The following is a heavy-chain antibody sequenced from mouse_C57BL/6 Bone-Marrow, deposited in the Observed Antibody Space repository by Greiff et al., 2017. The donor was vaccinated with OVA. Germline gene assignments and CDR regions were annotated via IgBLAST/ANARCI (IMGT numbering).Heavy chain of an antibody. V-gene: IGHV7-3*01. J-gene: IGHJ1*03. CDR1: GFTFTDYY. Sequence: DVKLVESGGGLVQPGGSLSLSCAASGFTFTDYYMSWVRQPPGKTLEWLGFIRNKANGYTTEYSASVKGRFTISRDNSQSILYLQMNALRAEDSATYYCARPTGTGWYFDVWGTGTTVTVSS. CDR3: ARPTGTGWYFDV. CDR2: IRNKANGYTT. D-gene: IGHD4-1*02.